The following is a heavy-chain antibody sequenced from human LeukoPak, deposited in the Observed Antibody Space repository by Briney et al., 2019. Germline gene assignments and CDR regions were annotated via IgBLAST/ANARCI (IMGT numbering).Heavy chain of an antibody. V-gene: IGHV1-46*01. J-gene: IGHJ4*02. CDR3: ARVAAGKSATGSTFDY. D-gene: IGHD2-15*01. CDR1: GYTFTSYY. CDR2: INPSGGST. Sequence: ASVTVSCKASGYTFTSYYMHWVRQAPGQGLEWMGIINPSGGSTSYAQKFQGRVTMTRDTSTSTVYMELSSLRSEDTAAYYCARVAAGKSATGSTFDYWGQGTLVTVSS.